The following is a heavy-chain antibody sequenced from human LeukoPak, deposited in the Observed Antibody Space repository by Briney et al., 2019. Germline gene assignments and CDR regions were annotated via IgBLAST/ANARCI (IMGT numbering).Heavy chain of an antibody. V-gene: IGHV3-30*18. Sequence: PGGSLRLSCAASGFTFSSYGMHWVRQAPGKGLEWVAVISYDGSNKYYADSVKGRFTISRDNSKNTLYLQINSLRAEDTAVYYCAKPPDNYYYYYGMDVWGKGTTVTVSS. J-gene: IGHJ6*04. CDR3: AKPPDNYYYYYGMDV. CDR1: GFTFSSYG. CDR2: ISYDGSNK.